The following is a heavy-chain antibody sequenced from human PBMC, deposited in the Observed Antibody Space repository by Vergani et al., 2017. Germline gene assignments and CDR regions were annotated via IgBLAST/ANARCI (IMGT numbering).Heavy chain of an antibody. CDR3: ASRITMVRGVDNGGFDY. D-gene: IGHD3-10*01. CDR2: IDPSDSYT. J-gene: IGHJ4*02. V-gene: IGHV5-10-1*01. CDR1: GYSFTSYW. Sequence: EVQLVQSGAEVKKPGESLRISCKGSGYSFTSYWISWVRQMPGKGLEWMGMIDPSDSYTNYSPSFQGHVTISADKSISTAYLQWSSLKASDTAMYYCASRITMVRGVDNGGFDYWGQGTLVTVSS.